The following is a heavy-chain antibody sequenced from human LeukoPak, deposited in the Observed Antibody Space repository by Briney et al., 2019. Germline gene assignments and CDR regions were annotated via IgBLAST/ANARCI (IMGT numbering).Heavy chain of an antibody. CDR2: IRYGGTNK. CDR3: AKTTGITIFGVANYYMDV. V-gene: IGHV3-30*02. CDR1: GFTFSSYG. J-gene: IGHJ6*03. D-gene: IGHD3-3*01. Sequence: GGSLTLSCAASGFTFSSYGMHWVRQAPGKGLEWVAFIRYGGTNKYYADSVKGRFTISRDTTKNTLYLQMNSLRAEATAVYYCAKTTGITIFGVANYYMDVWGKGTTVTVSS.